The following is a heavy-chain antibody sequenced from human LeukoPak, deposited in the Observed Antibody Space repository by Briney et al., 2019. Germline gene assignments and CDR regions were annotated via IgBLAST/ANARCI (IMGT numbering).Heavy chain of an antibody. CDR1: GGSISSYY. CDR2: IYTSGST. D-gene: IGHD3-22*01. J-gene: IGHJ4*02. Sequence: PSETLSLTCTVSGGSISSYYWSWIRQPAGKGLEWIGRIYTSGSTNYNPSLKSRVTISVDTSKNQFSLKLSSVTAADTAVYYCARSDYYDSSGYYYGVDYWGQGTLVTVSS. CDR3: ARSDYYDSSGYYYGVDY. V-gene: IGHV4-4*07.